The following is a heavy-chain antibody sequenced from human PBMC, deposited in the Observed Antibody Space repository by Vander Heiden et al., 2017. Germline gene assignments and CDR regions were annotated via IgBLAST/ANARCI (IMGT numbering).Heavy chain of an antibody. CDR3: ARDPSTMDGDYPRY. CDR2: IWYDGDNK. D-gene: IGHD4-17*01. CDR1: GFPFTTYG. Sequence: QVQLVESGGGVVQPGRALRLSRAASGFPFTTYGIHWVRQAPGRGLEWVAHIWYDGDNKYYADSVKGRFTISRDNSKNTVYLQMNSLRPDDTAVYYCARDPSTMDGDYPRYWGQGTLVTVSS. J-gene: IGHJ4*02. V-gene: IGHV3-33*01.